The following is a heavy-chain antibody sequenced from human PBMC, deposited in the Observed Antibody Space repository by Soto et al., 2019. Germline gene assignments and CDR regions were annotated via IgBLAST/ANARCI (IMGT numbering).Heavy chain of an antibody. CDR1: GFTFADYA. CDR3: ARTPAVMITDRYNWFDS. D-gene: IGHD3-16*01. CDR2: ISYSGDRH. V-gene: IGHV3-30*01. J-gene: IGHJ5*01. Sequence: QVHLKESGGGVVKPGGSLRLSCVASGFTFADYAMHWVRRITGKGLEWVAVISYSGDRHYYAESAKARFTISRDNSKKTLYLQMFRLTSEDSAVFCCARTPAVMITDRYNWFDSWGPGAQVTVSA.